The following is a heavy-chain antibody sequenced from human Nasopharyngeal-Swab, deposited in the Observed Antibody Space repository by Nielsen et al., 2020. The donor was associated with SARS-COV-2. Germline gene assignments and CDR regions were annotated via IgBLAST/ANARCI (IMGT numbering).Heavy chain of an antibody. CDR2: ISSSGSTI. V-gene: IGHV3-48*03. CDR1: GFTFSSYA. Sequence: GGSLRLSCAASGFTFSSYAMSWVRQAPGKGLEWVSYISSSGSTIYYADSVKGRFTISRDNAKNSLYLQMNSLRAEDTAVYYCARKGLYDSSGYPFDPWGQGTLVTVSS. CDR3: ARKGLYDSSGYPFDP. D-gene: IGHD3-22*01. J-gene: IGHJ5*02.